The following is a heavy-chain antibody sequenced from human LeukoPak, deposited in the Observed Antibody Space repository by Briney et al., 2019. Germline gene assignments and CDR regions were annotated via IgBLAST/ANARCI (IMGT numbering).Heavy chain of an antibody. CDR3: ATYDYDSSGYYRFEY. Sequence: GESLKISCNGSGFSLTTYWIGWVRQKPGKGLEWMGIIYPGDSDTRYSPSFQGQVTISGDKSISTAYLQWSSLKASDTAMYYCATYDYDSSGYYRFEYWGQGTLVTVSS. CDR1: GFSLTTYW. J-gene: IGHJ4*02. CDR2: IYPGDSDT. D-gene: IGHD3-22*01. V-gene: IGHV5-51*01.